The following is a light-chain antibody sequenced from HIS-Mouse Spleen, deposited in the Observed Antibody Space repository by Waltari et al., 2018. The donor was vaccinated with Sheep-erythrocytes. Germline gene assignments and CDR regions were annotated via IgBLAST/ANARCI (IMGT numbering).Light chain of an antibody. CDR1: SLRSYY. Sequence: SSELTQGPAVSVALGQTVRITCQGDSLRSYYASWYQQKPGQAPVLVIYGKNNRPSGIPDRFSSSSSGNTASLTITGAQAEDEADYYCNSRDSSGNHWVFGGGTKLTVL. CDR2: GKN. V-gene: IGLV3-19*01. J-gene: IGLJ3*02. CDR3: NSRDSSGNHWV.